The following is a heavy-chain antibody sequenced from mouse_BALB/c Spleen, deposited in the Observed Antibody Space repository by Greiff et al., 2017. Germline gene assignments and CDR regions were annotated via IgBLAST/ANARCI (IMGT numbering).Heavy chain of an antibody. CDR2: ISYDGSN. V-gene: IGHV3-6*02. J-gene: IGHJ3*01. Sequence: EVQLQESGPGLVKPSQSLSLTCSVTGYSITSGYYWNWIRQFPGNKLEWMGYISYDGSNNYNPSLKNRISITRDTSKNQFFLKLNSVTTEDTATYYCARERDGGFAYWGQGTLVTVSA. CDR3: ARERDGGFAY. D-gene: IGHD3-3*01. CDR1: GYSITSGYY.